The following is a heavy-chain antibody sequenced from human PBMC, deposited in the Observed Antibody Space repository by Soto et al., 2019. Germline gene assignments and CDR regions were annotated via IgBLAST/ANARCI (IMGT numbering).Heavy chain of an antibody. J-gene: IGHJ4*02. Sequence: GGSVKVSCKTSGYDFTRYFIHWVRQAPGQGLEWMVKVNPTGGSPTFGQKFQGRVTVTTDTSTSTVYMELSSLRSDDTAVYYCSRDLSPYWGQGTLVTVSS. V-gene: IGHV1-46*03. D-gene: IGHD3-16*02. CDR1: GYDFTRYF. CDR2: VNPTGGSP. CDR3: SRDLSPY.